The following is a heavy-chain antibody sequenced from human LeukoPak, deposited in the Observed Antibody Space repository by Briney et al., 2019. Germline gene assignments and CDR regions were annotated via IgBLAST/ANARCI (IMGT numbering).Heavy chain of an antibody. CDR3: ARQYSYGSRAFDY. CDR2: ISSSGSTI. D-gene: IGHD5-18*01. J-gene: IGHJ4*02. CDR1: GFTFSDYY. V-gene: IGHV3-11*01. Sequence: GGSLRLSCAACGFTFSDYYMNWIRQAPGKGLEWVSYISSSGSTIYYADSVKGRFTISRDNAKNSLYLQMNSLRAEDTAVYYCARQYSYGSRAFDYWGQGTLVTVSS.